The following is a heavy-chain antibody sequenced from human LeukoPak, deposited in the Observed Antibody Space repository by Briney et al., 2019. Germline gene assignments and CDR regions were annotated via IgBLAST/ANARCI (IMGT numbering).Heavy chain of an antibody. CDR1: GFTFSSYG. D-gene: IGHD4-17*01. V-gene: IGHV3-30*18. J-gene: IGHJ3*02. Sequence: GGSLRLSCVASGFTFSSYGMHWVRQAPGKGLEWVAVISYDGTNKYYADSVKGRFTISRDNTKNTLYLQMNSLRAEDTAGYYCAKALTVTDASDIWSQGTVVTVYS. CDR2: ISYDGTNK. CDR3: AKALTVTDASDI.